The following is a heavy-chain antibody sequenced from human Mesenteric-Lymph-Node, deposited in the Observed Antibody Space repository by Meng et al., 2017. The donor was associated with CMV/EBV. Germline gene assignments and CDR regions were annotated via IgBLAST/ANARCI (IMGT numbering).Heavy chain of an antibody. D-gene: IGHD2-2*01. V-gene: IGHV4-38-2*02. CDR2: IYHSGST. CDR1: GYSISSGYY. J-gene: IGHJ6*02. Sequence: SETLSLTCTVSGYSISSGYYWGWIRQPPGKGLEWIGSIYHSGSTYYNPSLKSRVTISVDTSKNQFSLKLSSVTAADTAVYYCTKSTTSFNFYNGMDVWGQGTTVTVSS. CDR3: TKSTTSFNFYNGMDV.